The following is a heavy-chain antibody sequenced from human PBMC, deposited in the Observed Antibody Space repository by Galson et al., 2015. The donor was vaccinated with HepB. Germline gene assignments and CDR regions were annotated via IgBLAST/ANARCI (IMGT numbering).Heavy chain of an antibody. V-gene: IGHV3-23*01. CDR2: ISGSGGST. CDR3: AKSGCSSNSCPTYYYYYGMDV. Sequence: SLRLSCAASGFTFSNYAMSWVRQAPGKGLEWVSAISGSGGSTYYADSVKGRFTISRDNSKNTLYVQMNSLRAEDTAVYYCAKSGCSSNSCPTYYYYYGMDVWGQGTTVTVSS. J-gene: IGHJ6*02. D-gene: IGHD2-2*01. CDR1: GFTFSNYA.